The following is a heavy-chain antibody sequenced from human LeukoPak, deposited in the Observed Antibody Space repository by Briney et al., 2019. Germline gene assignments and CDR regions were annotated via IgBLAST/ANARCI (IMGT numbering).Heavy chain of an antibody. CDR3: ARDQTGDGFDY. V-gene: IGHV1-2*02. CDR2: INPNSGAT. D-gene: IGHD7-27*01. CDR1: GYTFTAYY. J-gene: IGHJ4*02. Sequence: ASVKVSCKASGYTFTAYYVNWVRQAPGQGLEWMGWINPNSGATNSAQKFQGRVTMTRDTSISTAYMELSRLRSDDTAVYYCARDQTGDGFDYWGQGTLVTVSS.